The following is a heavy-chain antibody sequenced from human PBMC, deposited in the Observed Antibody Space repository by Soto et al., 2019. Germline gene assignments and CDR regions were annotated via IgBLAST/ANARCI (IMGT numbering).Heavy chain of an antibody. V-gene: IGHV4-30-4*01. CDR3: ARGPSGDQVDY. D-gene: IGHD1-26*01. CDR1: GGSINNNGYF. Sequence: QVQLQESGPGVVEPSQTLSLTCTVSGGSINNNGYFWSWIRQPPGSGLEWIGHISKSGSTYRNPSLKRRLTISVDTSKNQFSLKLRSVTAADTAVYYCARGPSGDQVDYGGKGTLLTVSS. J-gene: IGHJ4*02. CDR2: ISKSGST.